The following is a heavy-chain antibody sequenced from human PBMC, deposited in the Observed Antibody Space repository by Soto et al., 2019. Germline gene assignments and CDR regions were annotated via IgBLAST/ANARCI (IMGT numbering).Heavy chain of an antibody. CDR1: GGSISSSSYY. CDR3: ARHVGEWYSYYMDV. CDR2: IYYSGST. D-gene: IGHD3-3*01. J-gene: IGHJ6*03. V-gene: IGHV4-39*01. Sequence: QLQLQESGPGLVKPSETLSLTCTVSGGSISSSSYYWGWIRQPPGKGLEWIGSIYYSGSTYYNPSLKSRVTISVDTSKNQFSLKLSSVTAADTAVYYCARHVGEWYSYYMDVWGKGTTVTVSS.